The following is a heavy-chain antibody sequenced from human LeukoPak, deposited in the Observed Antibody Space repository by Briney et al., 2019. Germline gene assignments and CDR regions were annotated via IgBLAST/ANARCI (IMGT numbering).Heavy chain of an antibody. V-gene: IGHV3-48*03. Sequence: GGSLRLSCAASGFTFSSYEMNWVRQAPGKGLEWVSYISTSGSTIYYADSVKGRFTISRDNAKNSLYLQMNSLRPEDTAVYYCASKYSSSWDGDYWGQGTLVTVSS. D-gene: IGHD6-13*01. CDR3: ASKYSSSWDGDY. J-gene: IGHJ4*02. CDR2: ISTSGSTI. CDR1: GFTFSSYE.